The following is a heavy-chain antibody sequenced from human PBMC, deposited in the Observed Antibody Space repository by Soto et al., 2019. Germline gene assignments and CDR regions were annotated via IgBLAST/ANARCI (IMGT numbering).Heavy chain of an antibody. D-gene: IGHD1-1*01. CDR3: ARSPGGNDAGWKYMGD. Sequence: QVQLLQSGSEVKKPGSSVKVSCRASGGSLSSYPVTWVRQAPGQGLEWMGRIIPIVGLTNYAQKFQGRVTVTGDKSTCEADVALSSLRSDGTAVSYCARSPGGNDAGWKYMGDWGNWTTVIVSS. V-gene: IGHV1-69*02. CDR2: IIPIVGLT. J-gene: IGHJ6*03. CDR1: GGSLSSYP.